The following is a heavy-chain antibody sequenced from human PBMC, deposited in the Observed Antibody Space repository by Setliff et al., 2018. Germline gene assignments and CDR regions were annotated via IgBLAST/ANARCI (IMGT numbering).Heavy chain of an antibody. V-gene: IGHV1-2*02. CDR2: INPNSGGT. Sequence: ASVKVSCKASGYTFTGHHLHWVRQAPGQGLEWMGWINPNSGGTNYAQKFQGRVTMTRDTSISTAYMELSRLRSDDTAVYYCAREVVVVKSAINYYYYMDVWGKGTTVTVSS. CDR1: GYTFTGHH. CDR3: AREVVVVKSAINYYYYMDV. J-gene: IGHJ6*03. D-gene: IGHD2-2*01.